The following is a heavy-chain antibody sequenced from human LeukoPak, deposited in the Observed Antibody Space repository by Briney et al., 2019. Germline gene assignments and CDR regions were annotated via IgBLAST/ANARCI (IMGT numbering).Heavy chain of an antibody. CDR3: ARDQGSYDLDY. J-gene: IGHJ4*02. CDR2: INPSGGSA. CDR1: GYTFTSYY. Sequence: ASVTVSCKASGYTFTSYYVHWVRQAPGQGLEWMGIINPSGGSATYAQKFQGRVTLTRDTSTSTVYLELNSLRSEDTAVYYCARDQGSYDLDYWGQGTLVTVSS. V-gene: IGHV1-46*01. D-gene: IGHD3-22*01.